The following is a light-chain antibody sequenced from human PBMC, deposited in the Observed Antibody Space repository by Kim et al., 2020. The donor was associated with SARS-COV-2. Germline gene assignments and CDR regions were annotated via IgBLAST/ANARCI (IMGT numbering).Light chain of an antibody. V-gene: IGKV1-33*01. J-gene: IGKJ3*01. Sequence: ASVGDRVTITCQASQGITNYLNWYQQKPRTAPHLLIYDASDLEAGVPSRFSGRGSGTDFTFTISSLQPEDAATYYCQQYHNVPFTFGPGTKVDIK. CDR3: QQYHNVPFT. CDR2: DAS. CDR1: QGITNY.